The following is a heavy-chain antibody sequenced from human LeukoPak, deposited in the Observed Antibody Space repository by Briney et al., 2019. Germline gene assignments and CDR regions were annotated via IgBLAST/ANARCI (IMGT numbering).Heavy chain of an antibody. V-gene: IGHV3-21*01. Sequence: GGSLRLSCTASGFKFGDYAMNWVRQAPGKGLEWVSSITSSSIYKYYADSMRGRFTISRDNAKNSLYLQMNSLRAEDTAVYYCARHLSGVTGYTYGRGIDYWGQGTLVTVSS. D-gene: IGHD5-18*01. J-gene: IGHJ4*02. CDR3: ARHLSGVTGYTYGRGIDY. CDR1: GFKFGDYA. CDR2: ITSSSIYK.